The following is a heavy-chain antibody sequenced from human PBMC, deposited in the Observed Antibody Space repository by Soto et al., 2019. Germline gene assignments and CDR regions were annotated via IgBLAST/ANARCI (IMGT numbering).Heavy chain of an antibody. Sequence: EVQLVESGGGLVQPGGSLTLSCAASGFTFSTYWMHWIRQVPGKGLEWVSRINSDASNTYYADSVKGRFTISRDNAKNTLHFVMNSLVAADTAVYYCGREDHCITTSCYGNWFDPWGQGTLVTVSS. CDR2: INSDASNT. CDR1: GFTFSTYW. D-gene: IGHD2-2*01. CDR3: GREDHCITTSCYGNWFDP. J-gene: IGHJ5*02. V-gene: IGHV3-74*01.